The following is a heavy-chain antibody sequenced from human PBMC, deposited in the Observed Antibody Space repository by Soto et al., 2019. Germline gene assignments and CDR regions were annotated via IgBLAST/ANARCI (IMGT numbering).Heavy chain of an antibody. V-gene: IGHV1-8*01. Sequence: ASVKVSCKASGHTFTNLDINWVRQATGQGLEWMGWMNPNSDTGYAQKFQGRITITRDTSTGTVHMELSSLRSDDTAVYYCARYQVAAAFTSWGQGTPVTAPQ. CDR2: MNPNSDT. D-gene: IGHD6-13*01. CDR1: GHTFTNLD. CDR3: ARYQVAAAFTS. J-gene: IGHJ5*02.